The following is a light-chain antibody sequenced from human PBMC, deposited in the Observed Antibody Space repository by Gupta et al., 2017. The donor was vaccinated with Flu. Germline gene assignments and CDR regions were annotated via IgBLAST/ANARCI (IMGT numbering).Light chain of an antibody. V-gene: IGLV2-14*03. Sequence: QSALTQPASVSGSPGQSITISCTGTSSDIGSYNYVSWYQQHPGQAPKLLISGLNNRPSGVANRFSASKSGDTASLTISGLQAEEDADYYGSSSITSSTLVFGGGTKLTVL. CDR1: SSDIGSYNY. J-gene: IGLJ2*01. CDR3: SSSITSSTLV. CDR2: GLN.